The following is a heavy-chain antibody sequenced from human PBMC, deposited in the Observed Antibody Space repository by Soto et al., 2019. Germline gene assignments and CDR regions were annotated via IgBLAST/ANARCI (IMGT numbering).Heavy chain of an antibody. D-gene: IGHD4-4*01. V-gene: IGHV3-23*01. CDR2: ISGGGRGRT. J-gene: IGHJ6*02. CDR3: AKDGGEHDYSNLHHHNYGMDV. CDR1: GFTFSSYS. Sequence: PGGSLRLSCAASGFTFSSYSMNWVRRAPGKGLEWVSTISGGGRGRTSYADFVKGRFTSSRDSSTSTVFLQMDRLRAEDTAVYYCAKDGGEHDYSNLHHHNYGMDVWGQGTTVTVSS.